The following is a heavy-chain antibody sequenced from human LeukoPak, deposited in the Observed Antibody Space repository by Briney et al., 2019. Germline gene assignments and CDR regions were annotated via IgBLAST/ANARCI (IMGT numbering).Heavy chain of an antibody. D-gene: IGHD3-22*01. CDR3: ARDHRSYYDVSGDYYFDY. CDR1: GFTVSNNY. Sequence: GGSLRLSCAASGFTVSNNYMSWVRQAPGKGLELVSVVYSGGSTYYADSVKGRFTISRDNSKNTLYLQMNSLRAEDTAVYYCARDHRSYYDVSGDYYFDYWGQGTLVTVSS. J-gene: IGHJ4*02. V-gene: IGHV3-53*01. CDR2: VYSGGST.